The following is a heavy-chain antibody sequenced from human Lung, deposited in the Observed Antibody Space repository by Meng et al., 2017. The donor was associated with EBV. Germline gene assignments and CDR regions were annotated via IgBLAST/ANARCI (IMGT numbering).Heavy chain of an antibody. CDR1: RFAFDDYA. J-gene: IGHJ4*02. CDR3: AKGDAGSWGTDS. V-gene: IGHV3-43D*03. Sequence: EVQLVESXXVXVXXGGXLRLSCAASRFAFDDYAMHWVRQAPGKGLEWVSLISWNGGHTYYAPSVKGRFTISRDNSKSSLFLQMDSLRDGDTAFYYCAKGDAGSWGTDSWGQGTLGTVSS. CDR2: ISWNGGHT. D-gene: IGHD6-13*01.